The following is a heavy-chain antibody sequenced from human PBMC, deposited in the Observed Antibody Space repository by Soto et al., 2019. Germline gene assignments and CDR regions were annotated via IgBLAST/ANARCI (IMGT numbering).Heavy chain of an antibody. CDR2: IIPISGTA. V-gene: IGHV1-69*01. J-gene: IGHJ6*02. CDR3: ARSQGSSTSLEIYYYYYYGMDV. CDR1: GGTFNSYA. Sequence: QVQLVQSGAEVKKPGSSVKVSCKASGGTFNSYAISWVRQAPGQGLEWMGGIIPISGTANYAQKFQGRVTITADESTSTGYMELSSLRSEDTAVYYCARSQGSSTSLEIYYYYYYGMDVWGQGTTVTVSS. D-gene: IGHD2-2*01.